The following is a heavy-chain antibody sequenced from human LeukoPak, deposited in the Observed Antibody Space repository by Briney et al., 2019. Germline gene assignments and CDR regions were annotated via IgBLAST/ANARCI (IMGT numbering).Heavy chain of an antibody. CDR2: IGPNNGVT. CDR3: ARDIRPRVESFDY. CDR1: GYTFTDYF. V-gene: IGHV1-2*02. Sequence: ASVKVSCKASGYTFTDYFLHWVRQAPGQGLEWMGCIGPNNGVTNYAQKFQGKVTMTRDTSIHTAYMEASSLTSDDTAVYYCARDIRPRVESFDYWGQGTLVTVSS. D-gene: IGHD3-3*01. J-gene: IGHJ4*02.